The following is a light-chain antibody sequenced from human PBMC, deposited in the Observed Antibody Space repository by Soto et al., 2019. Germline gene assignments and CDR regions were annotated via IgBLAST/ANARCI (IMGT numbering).Light chain of an antibody. CDR3: QQYPWT. Sequence: DIQMTQSPSTLSASVGDRVTITCRASQSISSWLAWYQQKPGKAPKLLIYDASSLESGAPSRFSGSGSGTEFTLTISSLQPDDFATYYCQQYPWTFGQGTKVEIK. J-gene: IGKJ1*01. CDR2: DAS. CDR1: QSISSW. V-gene: IGKV1-5*01.